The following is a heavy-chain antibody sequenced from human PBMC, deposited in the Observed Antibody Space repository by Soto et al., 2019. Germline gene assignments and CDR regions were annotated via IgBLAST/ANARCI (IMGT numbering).Heavy chain of an antibody. CDR1: GFTFSSYA. Sequence: EVQLLESGGGLVQPGGSLRLSCAASGFTFSSYAMSWVRQAPGKGLEWVSAISGSGGGTYYADSVKGRFTITRDNSKNTLYLQMNSLRSEDMAVYYCAKGIVGATRDAFDIWGQGTMVTVSS. CDR2: ISGSGGGT. D-gene: IGHD1-26*01. CDR3: AKGIVGATRDAFDI. V-gene: IGHV3-23*01. J-gene: IGHJ3*02.